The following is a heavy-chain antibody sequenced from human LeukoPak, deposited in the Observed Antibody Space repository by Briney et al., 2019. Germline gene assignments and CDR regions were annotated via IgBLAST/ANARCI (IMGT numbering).Heavy chain of an antibody. V-gene: IGHV3-23*01. Sequence: PGGSLRLSCAASGFTFVSSAMSWVRQAPSKGPEWVSTFSRSGPDTYYADSVKGRFTIFRDNSKNTLYLQMNSIRAEDTAVYYCAKGSLGSWYYFDYWGQGTLVTVSS. CDR2: FSRSGPDT. CDR3: AKGSLGSWYYFDY. D-gene: IGHD6-13*01. CDR1: GFTFVSSA. J-gene: IGHJ4*02.